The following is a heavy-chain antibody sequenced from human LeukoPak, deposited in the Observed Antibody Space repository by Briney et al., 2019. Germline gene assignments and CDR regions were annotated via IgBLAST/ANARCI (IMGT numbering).Heavy chain of an antibody. Sequence: GGSLRLSCAASGITFNKHGMSWVRQAPGKGLEWVSVISDSGDRTYYADSVNGRFTISRDNSKDTLYLQMNSLRAEDTAVYYCAGGSDYFWGQGTQVIVSS. CDR1: GITFNKHG. D-gene: IGHD2-21*02. V-gene: IGHV3-23*01. CDR2: ISDSGDRT. CDR3: AGGSDYF. J-gene: IGHJ4*02.